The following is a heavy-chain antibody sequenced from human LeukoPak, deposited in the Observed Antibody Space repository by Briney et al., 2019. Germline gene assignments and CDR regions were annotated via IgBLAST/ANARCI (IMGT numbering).Heavy chain of an antibody. CDR3: ARANVLTETDY. D-gene: IGHD3-9*01. J-gene: IGHJ4*02. Sequence: PSETLSLTCTVSGGYIGSYYWSWIRQPAGKGLEWIGRIYTSGSTNYNPSLKSRVTMSLDTSKNQFSLKLSSVTAADTAVYYCARANVLTETDYWGQGSLVTVSS. CDR1: GGYIGSYY. CDR2: IYTSGST. V-gene: IGHV4-4*07.